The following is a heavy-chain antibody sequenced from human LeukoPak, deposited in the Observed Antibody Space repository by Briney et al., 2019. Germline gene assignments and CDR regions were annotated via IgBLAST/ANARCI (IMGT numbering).Heavy chain of an antibody. J-gene: IGHJ4*02. CDR3: ARDTYYYGSGSPLVGFDH. D-gene: IGHD3-10*01. CDR1: GGSIRSYS. V-gene: IGHV4-59*01. Sequence: SETLSLTCSVSGGSIRSYSWSWIRQPPGKGLEWIGNVYDSGSTNYSPSLKSRVTISVDTPKNQFSLKLSSVTAADTAVYYCARDTYYYGSGSPLVGFDHWGQGTLVTVSS. CDR2: VYDSGST.